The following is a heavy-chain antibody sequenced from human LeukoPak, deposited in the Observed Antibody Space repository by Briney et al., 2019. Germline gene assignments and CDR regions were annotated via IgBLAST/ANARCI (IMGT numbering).Heavy chain of an antibody. D-gene: IGHD3-3*01. J-gene: IGHJ4*02. V-gene: IGHV3-23*01. CDR2: IGGRGGST. CDR3: AKDHSIFGVVTLFDY. Sequence: GGSLRLSCAASGFRFSDYPMTWVRQAPGKGPEWVSAIGGRGGSTYYADSLGGRFTISRDNSKDMLYLQMNSLRAEDTAVYYCAKDHSIFGVVTLFDYWGQGTLVTVSS. CDR1: GFRFSDYP.